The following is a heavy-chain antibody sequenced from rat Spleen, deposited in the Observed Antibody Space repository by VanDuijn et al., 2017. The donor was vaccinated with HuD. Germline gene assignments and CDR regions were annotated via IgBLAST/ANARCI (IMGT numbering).Heavy chain of an antibody. J-gene: IGHJ2*01. Sequence: EVQLVKSGGGLVQPGRSLKLSCAASGFTFSDYNMAWVRQAPKKGLEWVATITYDGSSTYYRDSVKGRFTISRHNAKTTQYLQMDSLRSEDTATYYCATYSSSPYWGQGVMVTISS. V-gene: IGHV5-7*01. D-gene: IGHD1-2*01. CDR1: GFTFSDYN. CDR2: ITYDGSST. CDR3: ATYSSSPY.